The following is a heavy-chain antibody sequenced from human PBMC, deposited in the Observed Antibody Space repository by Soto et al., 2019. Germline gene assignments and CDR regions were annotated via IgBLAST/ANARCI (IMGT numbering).Heavy chain of an antibody. V-gene: IGHV3-23*01. J-gene: IGHJ4*02. D-gene: IGHD6-13*01. CDR2: ISGGGDRT. Sequence: EAQLLESGGSLVQPGGSLRLSCAASGFSFSSYAMNWVRQAPGKGLEWVSIISGGGDRTYYADSVKGRLTISRDNSKNTLYLQMNSLRAEDTAVYHCAKASRGPLSSRSSDANHFDSWGQGTLVTVSS. CDR1: GFSFSSYA. CDR3: AKASRGPLSSRSSDANHFDS.